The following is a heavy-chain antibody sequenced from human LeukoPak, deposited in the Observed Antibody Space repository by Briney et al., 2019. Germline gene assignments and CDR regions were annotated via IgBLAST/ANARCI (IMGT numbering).Heavy chain of an antibody. Sequence: PGGSLRLSCAASGFTFSSYDMHWVRQTTGKGLEWVSAISSAGDTYYPASVKGRFTISRENAKNSLYLQMNSLRAGDTAVYYCARDWVGDGYSDAFDIWGQGTMVTVSS. D-gene: IGHD5-24*01. CDR3: ARDWVGDGYSDAFDI. V-gene: IGHV3-13*01. CDR1: GFTFSSYD. J-gene: IGHJ3*02. CDR2: ISSAGDT.